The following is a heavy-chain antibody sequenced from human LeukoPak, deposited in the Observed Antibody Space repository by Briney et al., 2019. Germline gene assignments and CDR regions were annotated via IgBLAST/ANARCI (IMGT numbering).Heavy chain of an antibody. CDR2: ITSSSTTI. CDR1: AFTFRSYA. CDR3: ARGYVSMGRLSDS. V-gene: IGHV3-48*02. J-gene: IGHJ5*02. D-gene: IGHD2/OR15-2a*01. Sequence: PGGSLRLSCAASAFTFRSYAMCRVRQAPGKGLEWVSYITSSSTTINYADSVKGRFTTSRDNAKNSLYLQMNSLRDDDTAVYYCARGYVSMGRLSDSWGQGTLVTVSS.